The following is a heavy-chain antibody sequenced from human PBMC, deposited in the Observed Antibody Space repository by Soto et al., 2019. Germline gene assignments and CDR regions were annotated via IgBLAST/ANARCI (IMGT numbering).Heavy chain of an antibody. CDR2: INHSGRV. Sequence: SETLSLTCAVYGGSFSGHSWTWIRQSPGKGLEWIGDINHSGRVNYSPSLKSRVTISLDTSKNQFSLTLSAVTAADTAMYYCSTRAYDTDGYYRFDPWGQGTLVTVSS. J-gene: IGHJ5*01. CDR1: GGSFSGHS. CDR3: STRAYDTDGYYRFDP. D-gene: IGHD3-22*01. V-gene: IGHV4-34*01.